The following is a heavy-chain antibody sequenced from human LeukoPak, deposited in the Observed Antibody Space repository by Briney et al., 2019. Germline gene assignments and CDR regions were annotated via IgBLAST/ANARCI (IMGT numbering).Heavy chain of an antibody. V-gene: IGHV3-30*18. CDR1: GFTFSSYG. J-gene: IGHJ6*02. CDR2: ISYDGSNK. D-gene: IGHD6-19*01. Sequence: PGGSLRLSCAASGFTFSSYGMHWVRQAPGKGPEWVAVISYDGSNKYYADSVKGRFTISRDNSKNTLYLQMNSLRAEDTAVYYCAKDAYSSGWNYGMDVWGQGATVTVSS. CDR3: AKDAYSSGWNYGMDV.